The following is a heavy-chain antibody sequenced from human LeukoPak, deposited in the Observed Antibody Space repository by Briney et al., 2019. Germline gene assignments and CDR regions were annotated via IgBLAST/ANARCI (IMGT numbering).Heavy chain of an antibody. V-gene: IGHV3-15*01. J-gene: IGHJ4*02. CDR2: IKSKTDGGTT. Sequence: GGSLRLSCAASGFTFSNAWMSWVRQAPGKGLEWVGRIKSKTDGGTTDYAAPVKGRFTISRDDSKNTLYLQMNSLKTEDTAVYYCTTSPIVVVTKAKDYWGQGTLVTVSS. D-gene: IGHD3-22*01. CDR3: TTSPIVVVTKAKDY. CDR1: GFTFSNAW.